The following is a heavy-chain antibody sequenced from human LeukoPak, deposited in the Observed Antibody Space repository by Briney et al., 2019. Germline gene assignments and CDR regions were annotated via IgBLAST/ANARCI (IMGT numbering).Heavy chain of an antibody. V-gene: IGHV3-23*01. Sequence: GGSLRLSCAAAGFTFSSCAMRWVRQAPGKGLGWVSSISPSGGSTYYADSVKGRFTISRDNSKNTLYLQMNGLRAEDTAVYYCAKVYAGYYNMDVWGQGTTVTVSS. J-gene: IGHJ6*02. CDR3: AKVYAGYYNMDV. CDR1: GFTFSSCA. CDR2: ISPSGGST. D-gene: IGHD2-8*01.